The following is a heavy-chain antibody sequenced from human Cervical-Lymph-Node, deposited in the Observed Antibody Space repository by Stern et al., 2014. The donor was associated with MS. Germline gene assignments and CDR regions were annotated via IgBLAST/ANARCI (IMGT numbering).Heavy chain of an antibody. J-gene: IGHJ5*02. CDR1: GFTFSSYG. CDR2: IWYDGSNK. Sequence: VQLVESGGGVVQPGRSLRLSCAASGFTFSSYGMHWVRQAPGKGLEWVAVIWYDGSNKYYADSVKGRLTISRDNSKNTLSLQMNSLRAEDTAVYYCARDRARWLQLGFDPGGQGTLVTVSS. CDR3: ARDRARWLQLGFDP. D-gene: IGHD5-24*01. V-gene: IGHV3-33*01.